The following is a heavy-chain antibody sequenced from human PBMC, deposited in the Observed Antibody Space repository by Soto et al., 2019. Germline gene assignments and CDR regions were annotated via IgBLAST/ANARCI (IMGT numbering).Heavy chain of an antibody. J-gene: IGHJ6*03. CDR2: IYYSGST. CDR1: GGSISSGGYY. Sequence: SETLSLTCTVSGGSISSGGYYWSWIRQHPGKGLEWIGYIYYSGSTYYNPSLKSRVTISVDTSKNQFSLKLSSVTAADTAVYYCARSGIVVPAAITPYYYYMDVWGKGTTVTVSS. CDR3: ARSGIVVPAAITPYYYYMDV. D-gene: IGHD2-2*01. V-gene: IGHV4-31*03.